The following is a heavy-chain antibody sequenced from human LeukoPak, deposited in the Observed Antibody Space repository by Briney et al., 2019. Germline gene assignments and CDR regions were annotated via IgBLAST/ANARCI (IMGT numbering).Heavy chain of an antibody. Sequence: ASVKVSCKVSGYTLTELSMHWVRQAPGKGLGWMGGFDPEDGETIYAQKFQGRVTMTEDTSTDTAYMELSSLRSEDTAVYYCATRAPYKLVFGELPFYWGQGTLVTVSS. CDR3: ATRAPYKLVFGELPFY. CDR1: GYTLTELS. V-gene: IGHV1-24*01. CDR2: FDPEDGET. D-gene: IGHD3-10*01. J-gene: IGHJ4*02.